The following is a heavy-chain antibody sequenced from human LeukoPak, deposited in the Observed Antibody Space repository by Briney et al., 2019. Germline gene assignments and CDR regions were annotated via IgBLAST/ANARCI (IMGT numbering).Heavy chain of an antibody. J-gene: IGHJ4*02. CDR2: IYYSGST. CDR3: LSYYDILTGYFQ. CDR1: GVSISSSSCY. Sequence: SETLSLTCTVSGVSISSSSCYWGWIRQPPGKGLEWIGSIYYSGSTYYNPSLKSRVTISVDTSKNQFSLKLSSVTAADTAVYYCLSYYDILTGYFQWGQGTLVTVSS. V-gene: IGHV4-39*01. D-gene: IGHD3-9*01.